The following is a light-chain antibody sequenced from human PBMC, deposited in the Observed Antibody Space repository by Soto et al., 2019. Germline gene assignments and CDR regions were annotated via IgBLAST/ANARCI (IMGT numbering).Light chain of an antibody. CDR1: QSVSNRY. CDR3: QHYGNPPLT. J-gene: IGKJ4*01. V-gene: IGKV3-20*01. Sequence: EVVLTKSLCIMTLSPGERATLSCRASQSVSNRYLAWYQQKPGQAPRLLIYGASSRATGIPDRFSGSGSGTDFTLTISRLEPEDFAVYYCQHYGNPPLTFGGGTKVAIK. CDR2: GAS.